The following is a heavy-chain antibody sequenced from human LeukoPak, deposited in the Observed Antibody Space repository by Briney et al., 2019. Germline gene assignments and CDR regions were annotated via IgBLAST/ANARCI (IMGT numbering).Heavy chain of an antibody. V-gene: IGHV3-53*01. CDR3: ARGQGDY. J-gene: IGHJ4*02. CDR1: GFTVSSIY. CDR2: IYTTGIT. Sequence: PGGSLRLSCAASGFTVSSIYMSWVRQAPGKGLEWVSVIYTTGITYYADSVKGRFTISRDNSKNTLYLQMNSLRADDTAVYYCARGQGDYWGQGTLVTFSS.